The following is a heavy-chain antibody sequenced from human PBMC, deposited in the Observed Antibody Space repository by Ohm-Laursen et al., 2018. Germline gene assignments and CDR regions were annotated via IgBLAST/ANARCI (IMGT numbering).Heavy chain of an antibody. V-gene: IGHV3-7*03. CDR3: ARGWGWFDP. D-gene: IGHD3-16*01. CDR1: GFTFSSYW. CDR2: IKQDGSEK. Sequence: SLRLSCSASGFTFSSYWMSWVRQAPGKGLEWVANIKQDGSEKYYVDSVTGRFTISRDNSKNTLDLQMKSLRVEDTAMYYCARGWGWFDPWGQGTLVTVSS. J-gene: IGHJ5*02.